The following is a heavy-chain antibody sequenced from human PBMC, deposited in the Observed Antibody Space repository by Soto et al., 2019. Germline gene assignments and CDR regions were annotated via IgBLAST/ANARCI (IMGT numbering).Heavy chain of an antibody. D-gene: IGHD4-17*01. J-gene: IGHJ4*02. CDR1: GFTFGDYA. CDR3: TRGTTVVTYYFDY. CDR2: IRSKAYGGTT. V-gene: IGHV3-49*04. Sequence: PGGSLRLSXTASGFTFGDYAMSWVRQAPGKGREWVGFIRSKAYGGTTEYDASVKGRFTISRDDSKSIAYLQMNSLKTEDTAVYYCTRGTTVVTYYFDYWGQGTLVTVSS.